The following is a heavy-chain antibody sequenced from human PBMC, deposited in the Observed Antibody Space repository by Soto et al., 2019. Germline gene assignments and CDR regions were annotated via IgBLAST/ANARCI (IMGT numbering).Heavy chain of an antibody. CDR2: IYSGGST. V-gene: IGHV4-4*07. Sequence: QVQLQESGPGLVKPSETLSLSCGVSGGSISQYYWSWIRQPAGKGLEWIGRIYSGGSTNYNPSPESRVTMSVDTSKNKSSLRLSAVTAADTAVYYCARGPGGFGDFSLDYWGQGTLVTVSS. J-gene: IGHJ4*02. CDR1: GGSISQYY. CDR3: ARGPGGFGDFSLDY. D-gene: IGHD3-10*01.